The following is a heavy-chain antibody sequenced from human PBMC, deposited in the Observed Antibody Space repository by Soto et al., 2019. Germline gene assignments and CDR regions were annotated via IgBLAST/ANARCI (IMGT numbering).Heavy chain of an antibody. D-gene: IGHD3-10*01. CDR3: ARFPLSIRGAKNAFDI. V-gene: IGHV4-34*01. J-gene: IGHJ3*02. CDR1: GGSFSGDY. CDR2: INHSGST. Sequence: PSETLSLTCAVYGGSFSGDYWSWIRQPPGKGLEWIGEINHSGSTNYNPSLKSRVTISVDTSKNQFSLKLSSVTAADTAVYYCARFPLSIRGAKNAFDIWGQGTMVTVSS.